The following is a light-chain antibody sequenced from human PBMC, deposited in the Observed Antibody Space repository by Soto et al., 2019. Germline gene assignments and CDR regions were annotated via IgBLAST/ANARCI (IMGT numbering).Light chain of an antibody. CDR3: QQYNNWPKT. J-gene: IGKJ1*01. CDR2: GAS. Sequence: EIVMTQSPATLSVSPGERATLSLRASKSVSSNLAWYQQKPGQAPRLLIYGASTRATGIPARFSGSGSGTEFTLTISSLQSEDFAVYYCQQYNNWPKTFGQGTKGDIK. V-gene: IGKV3-15*01. CDR1: KSVSSN.